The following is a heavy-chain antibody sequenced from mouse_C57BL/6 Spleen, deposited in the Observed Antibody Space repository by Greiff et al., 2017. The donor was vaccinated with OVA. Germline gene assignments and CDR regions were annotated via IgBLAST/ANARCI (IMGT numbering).Heavy chain of an antibody. V-gene: IGHV1-64*01. Sequence: QVQLQQPGAELVKPGASVKLSCKASGYTFTSYWMHWVKQRPGQGLEWIGMIHPNSGSTNYNEKFKSKATLTVDKSSSTAYMQLGSLTSEDSAVYYCARGITTVVGFDYWGQGTTLTVSS. CDR3: ARGITTVVGFDY. D-gene: IGHD1-1*01. J-gene: IGHJ2*01. CDR1: GYTFTSYW. CDR2: IHPNSGST.